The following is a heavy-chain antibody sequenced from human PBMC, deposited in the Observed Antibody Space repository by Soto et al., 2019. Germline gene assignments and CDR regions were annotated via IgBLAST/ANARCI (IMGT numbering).Heavy chain of an antibody. CDR2: IIPIIGTQ. D-gene: IGHD3-10*01. CDR1: GGTFRNHV. Sequence: SVKVSCKASGGTFRNHVFNWVRQAPGQGLEWMGGIIPIIGTQDYAQKFQGRVTITADASTNTVYLDVSSLRSQDTAVYYCARDLEFRDGNISHLDYWGQGTMVTV. CDR3: ARDLEFRDGNISHLDY. V-gene: IGHV1-69*13. J-gene: IGHJ4*02.